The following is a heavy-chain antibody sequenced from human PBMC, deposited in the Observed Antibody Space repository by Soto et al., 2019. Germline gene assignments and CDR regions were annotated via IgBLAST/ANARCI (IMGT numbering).Heavy chain of an antibody. CDR1: GGTFSRYT. CDR3: ARVSPNCSGGSCYLGKKS. CDR2: IIPILGIA. V-gene: IGHV1-69*02. D-gene: IGHD2-15*01. J-gene: IGHJ5*02. Sequence: XVKVSCKASGGTFSRYTISWVRQAPGQGLEGMGSIIPILGIANYAQKFQGRVTITADKSTSTAYMELSSLRSEDTAVYYCARVSPNCSGGSCYLGKKSWGQGTLVTVSS.